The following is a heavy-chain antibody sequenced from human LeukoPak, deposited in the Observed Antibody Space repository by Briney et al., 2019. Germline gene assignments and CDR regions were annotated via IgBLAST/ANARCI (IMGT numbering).Heavy chain of an antibody. CDR3: VREYSSSSGRGFDI. CDR2: YNSDGSST. CDR1: GFTFSSYW. Sequence: GGSLRLSCAASGFTFSSYWMHWVRQAPGKGLVRVSRYNSDGSSTSYAESVKGRFTISRDNTKNTLSLQMNSLRAEDTALYYCVREYSSSSGRGFDIWGQGTMVTVSS. J-gene: IGHJ3*02. V-gene: IGHV3-74*01. D-gene: IGHD6-6*01.